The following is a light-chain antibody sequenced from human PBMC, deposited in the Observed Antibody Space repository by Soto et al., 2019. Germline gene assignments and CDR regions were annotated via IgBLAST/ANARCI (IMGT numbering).Light chain of an antibody. CDR3: QQYNTWT. J-gene: IGKJ1*01. CDR1: QSISNW. V-gene: IGKV1-5*03. CDR2: KAS. Sequence: DIQMTQSPSTLSASVGDRVTITCRASQSISNWLAWYQQKPGKAPKLLIYKASSLETGVPSRFSGSGSGTEFSLTISSLQPDDFATYYCQQYNTWTFGQGTKVEIK.